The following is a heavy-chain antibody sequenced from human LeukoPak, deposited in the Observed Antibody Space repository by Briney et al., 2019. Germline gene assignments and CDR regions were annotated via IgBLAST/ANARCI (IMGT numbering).Heavy chain of an antibody. Sequence: GASVKVSCKASGYTFTGYYMHWVRQARGQGLEGMGWSNPNSGGTNYAQKFQGWVTMTRDTSISTAYMELSRLRSDDTAVYYCARGQEMGSGWYLGYWGQGTLVTVSS. J-gene: IGHJ4*02. D-gene: IGHD6-19*01. V-gene: IGHV1-2*04. CDR1: GYTFTGYY. CDR2: SNPNSGGT. CDR3: ARGQEMGSGWYLGY.